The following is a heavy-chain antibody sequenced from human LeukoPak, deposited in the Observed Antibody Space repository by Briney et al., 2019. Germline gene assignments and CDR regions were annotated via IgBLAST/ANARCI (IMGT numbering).Heavy chain of an antibody. J-gene: IGHJ5*02. CDR1: GGSISSYY. D-gene: IGHD5-12*01. V-gene: IGHV4-59*01. CDR3: AREKWPNNWFDP. Sequence: PSETLSLTCTVSGGSISSYYWSWVRQPPEKGLEWIGYIYYSGSTNYNPSLKSRVTISVDTSKNQFSLKLSSVTAADTAVYYCAREKWPNNWFDPWGQGTLVTVSS. CDR2: IYYSGST.